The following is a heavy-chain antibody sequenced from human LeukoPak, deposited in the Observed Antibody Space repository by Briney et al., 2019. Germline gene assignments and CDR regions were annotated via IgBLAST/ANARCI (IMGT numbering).Heavy chain of an antibody. Sequence: PGGSLRLSCAASGFTFSSYSMNWVRQAPGKGLEWVSSISSSSYIYYADSVKGRFTISRDNAKNSLYLQMNSLRAEDTAVYYCARADYGHYFDYWGQGTLVTVSS. J-gene: IGHJ4*02. V-gene: IGHV3-21*01. D-gene: IGHD4-17*01. CDR2: ISSSSYI. CDR1: GFTFSSYS. CDR3: ARADYGHYFDY.